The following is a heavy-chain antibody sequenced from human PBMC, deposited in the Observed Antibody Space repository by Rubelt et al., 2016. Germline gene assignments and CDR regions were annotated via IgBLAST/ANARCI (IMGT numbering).Heavy chain of an antibody. Sequence: QITLKESGPTLVKPTQTLTLTCTFSGFSLRTSGVGVGWIRQPPGKALEWLALIYWDGDKRYSPSLTSRLTLTKGTSKNQVVLTMTNMDPVDTATYYCVHSLVTPAFFDYWGQGTLVTVSS. V-gene: IGHV2-5*02. CDR2: IYWDGDK. J-gene: IGHJ4*02. CDR3: VHSLVTPAFFDY. CDR1: GFSLRTSGVG. D-gene: IGHD4-23*01.